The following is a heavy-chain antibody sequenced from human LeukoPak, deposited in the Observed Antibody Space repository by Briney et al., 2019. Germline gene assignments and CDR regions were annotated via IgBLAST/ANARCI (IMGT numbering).Heavy chain of an antibody. CDR3: ARGGFGELLGPHDY. CDR1: GGTFSSYA. J-gene: IGHJ4*02. CDR2: IIPIFGTA. V-gene: IGHV1-69*13. D-gene: IGHD3-10*01. Sequence: SVKISCKASGGTFSSYAISWVRQAPGQGLEWMGGIIPIFGTANYAQKFQGRVTITADESTSTAYMELSSLRSEDTAVYYCARGGFGELLGPHDYWGQGTLVTVSS.